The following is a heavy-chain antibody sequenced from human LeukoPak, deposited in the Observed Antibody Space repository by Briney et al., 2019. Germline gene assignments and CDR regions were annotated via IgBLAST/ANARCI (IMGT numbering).Heavy chain of an antibody. CDR3: ARRLTQYDCFDP. D-gene: IGHD2-2*01. Sequence: SQTLSLTCAISGDSVSSNSVTWNWIGQSPTRGLEWLGRTYYRSTWYNDYAVSVRGRITVNPDTSKNQFSLHLNSVTPEDTAVYYCARRLTQYDCFDPWGQGILVTVSS. CDR2: TYYRSTWYN. J-gene: IGHJ5*02. CDR1: GDSVSSNSVT. V-gene: IGHV6-1*01.